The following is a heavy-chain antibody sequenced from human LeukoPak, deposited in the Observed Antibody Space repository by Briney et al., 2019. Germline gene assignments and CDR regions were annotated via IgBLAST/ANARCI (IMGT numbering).Heavy chain of an antibody. CDR2: LSGSGDNT. Sequence: GGSLRLSCAASGFTFSSYAMSWVRQAPGKGLEWVSSLSGSGDNTYYADSVKGRFTISRDNSKNTLYLQMNSLRAEDTAIYYCAKDLSIAARPTFDYWGQGTLVTVSS. D-gene: IGHD6-6*01. V-gene: IGHV3-23*01. CDR3: AKDLSIAARPTFDY. CDR1: GFTFSSYA. J-gene: IGHJ4*02.